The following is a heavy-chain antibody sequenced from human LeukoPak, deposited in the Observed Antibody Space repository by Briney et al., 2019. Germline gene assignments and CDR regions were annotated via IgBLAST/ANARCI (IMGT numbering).Heavy chain of an antibody. Sequence: SETLSLTCAVYGGSFSGYYWSWIRQPPGKGLEWIGEINHSGSTNYNPSLKSRVTISVDTSKNQFSLKLSSVTAADTAVYYCARGLRTTVTYGKQFDYWGQGTLVTVSS. D-gene: IGHD4-17*01. CDR1: GGSFSGYY. V-gene: IGHV4-34*01. J-gene: IGHJ4*02. CDR2: INHSGST. CDR3: ARGLRTTVTYGKQFDY.